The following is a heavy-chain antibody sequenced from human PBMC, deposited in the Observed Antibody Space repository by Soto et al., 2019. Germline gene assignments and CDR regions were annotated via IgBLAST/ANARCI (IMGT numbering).Heavy chain of an antibody. Sequence: PGGSLRLSCAASGFTFDDYGMSWVRQAPGKGLEWVSGINWNGGSTGYAGSVKGRFTISRDNAKNSLYLQMNSLRAEDTALYHCARLVDVAASYYFDYWGQGALVTVSS. CDR3: ARLVDVAASYYFDY. CDR1: GFTFDDYG. CDR2: INWNGGST. V-gene: IGHV3-20*01. J-gene: IGHJ4*02. D-gene: IGHD6-13*01.